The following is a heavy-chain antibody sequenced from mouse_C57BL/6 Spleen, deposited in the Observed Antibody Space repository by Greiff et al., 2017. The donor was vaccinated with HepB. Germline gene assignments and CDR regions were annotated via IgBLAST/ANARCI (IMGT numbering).Heavy chain of an antibody. CDR1: GYAFTNYL. D-gene: IGHD2-3*01. CDR2: INPGSGGT. V-gene: IGHV1-54*01. J-gene: IGHJ2*01. Sequence: QVQLQQSGAELVRPGTSVKVSCKASGYAFTNYLIEWVKQRPGQGLEWIGVINPGSGGTNYNEKFKGKATLTADKSSSTAYMQLSSLTSEDSAVYFCARWAIYDGYYYFDYWGQGATLTVSS. CDR3: ARWAIYDGYYYFDY.